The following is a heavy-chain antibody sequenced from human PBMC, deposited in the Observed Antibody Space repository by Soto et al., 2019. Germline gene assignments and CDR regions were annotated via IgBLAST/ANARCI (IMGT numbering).Heavy chain of an antibody. V-gene: IGHV3-7*01. D-gene: IGHD1-26*01. CDR3: AREGYYGNWVSYYYYYMDV. CDR1: GFTFSSYW. J-gene: IGHJ6*03. Sequence: GGSLRLSCAASGFTFSSYWMSWVRQAPGKGLEWVANIKQDGSEKYYVDSVKGRFTISRDNAKNSLYLQMNSLRAEDTAVYYCAREGYYGNWVSYYYYYMDVWGKGTTVTVSS. CDR2: IKQDGSEK.